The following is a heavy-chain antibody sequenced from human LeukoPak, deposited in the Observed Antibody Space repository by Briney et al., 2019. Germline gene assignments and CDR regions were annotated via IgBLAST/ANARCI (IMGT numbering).Heavy chain of an antibody. Sequence: ASVNVSCKASGYTFTDNYMHWVRQAPGQGLEWMGWINPYSGGTNYTQKFQGRVTMTRDTSISTAYMELSRLRSDDTAVYYCARDWGTEQDYWGQGTLVTVSS. CDR1: GYTFTDNY. J-gene: IGHJ4*02. V-gene: IGHV1-2*02. CDR3: ARDWGTEQDY. D-gene: IGHD3-16*01. CDR2: INPYSGGT.